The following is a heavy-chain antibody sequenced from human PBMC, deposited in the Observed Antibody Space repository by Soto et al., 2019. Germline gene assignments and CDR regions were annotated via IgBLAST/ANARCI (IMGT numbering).Heavy chain of an antibody. CDR2: INHSGST. CDR3: ARSMVRGGGGWFDP. V-gene: IGHV4-34*01. J-gene: IGHJ5*02. D-gene: IGHD3-10*01. Sequence: QVQLQQWGAGLLKPSETLSLTCAVYGGSFSGYYWSWIRQPPGKGLEWIGEINHSGSTNYNPSLKSRVTISVDTSKNQFSLKLSSVTAADTAVYYCARSMVRGGGGWFDPWGQGTLVTVSS. CDR1: GGSFSGYY.